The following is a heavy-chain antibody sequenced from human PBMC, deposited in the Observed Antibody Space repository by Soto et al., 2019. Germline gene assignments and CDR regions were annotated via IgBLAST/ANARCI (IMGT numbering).Heavy chain of an antibody. CDR1: GYTFTSYD. CDR2: MNPNSGNT. J-gene: IGHJ5*02. Sequence: QVQLVQSGAEVKKPGASVKVSCKASGYTFTSYDINWVRQATGQGLEWMGWMNPNSGNTGYAQKFRGRVTMTRNTSISTAYMELSSLRSEDTAVYYCARARGSGYYYVGWFDPWGQGTLVTVSS. D-gene: IGHD3-22*01. V-gene: IGHV1-8*01. CDR3: ARARGSGYYYVGWFDP.